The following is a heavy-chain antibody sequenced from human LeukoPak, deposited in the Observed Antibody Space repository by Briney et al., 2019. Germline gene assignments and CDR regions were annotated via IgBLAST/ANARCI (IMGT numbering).Heavy chain of an antibody. CDR3: ARGLLYCSGGSCHNWFDP. CDR2: ISSSSSTI. D-gene: IGHD2-15*01. CDR1: GFSFSPYS. Sequence: GGSLRLSSAASGFSFSPYSMNGVRQAPGKGLEWVSYISSSSSTIYYADSVKGRFTISRDTAKNSLYLQMNSLRAEDTAVYYCARGLLYCSGGSCHNWFDPWGQGTLVTVSS. J-gene: IGHJ5*02. V-gene: IGHV3-48*01.